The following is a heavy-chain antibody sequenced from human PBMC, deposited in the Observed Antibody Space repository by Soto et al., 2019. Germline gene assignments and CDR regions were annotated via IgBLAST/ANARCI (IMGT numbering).Heavy chain of an antibody. CDR1: GASLSSYY. CDR3: ARDRNYYHDSSGYYSVFDY. D-gene: IGHD3-22*01. V-gene: IGHV4-59*01. CDR2: IYYSGST. J-gene: IGHJ4*02. Sequence: ETLSVTCAVYGASLSSYYWSGIRQPPGKGLEWIGYIYYSGSTNYNPSLKSRVTISVDTSKNQFSLKLSSVTAEDTAVYYCARDRNYYHDSSGYYSVFDYWGQGTLVTVYS.